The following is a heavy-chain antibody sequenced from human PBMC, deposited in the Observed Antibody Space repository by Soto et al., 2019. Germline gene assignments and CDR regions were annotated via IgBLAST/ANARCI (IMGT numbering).Heavy chain of an antibody. Sequence: ASVKVSCKASGYTFISNDISWVRQASGQGLEWMGWMNPNSGNTLYAQKFQGRVTMTRDTSISTAYMELSSLTSEDTAVYYCARGTYAITWGQGTLVTVSS. CDR3: ARGTYAIT. CDR2: MNPNSGNT. J-gene: IGHJ5*02. D-gene: IGHD2-8*01. V-gene: IGHV1-8*01. CDR1: GYTFISND.